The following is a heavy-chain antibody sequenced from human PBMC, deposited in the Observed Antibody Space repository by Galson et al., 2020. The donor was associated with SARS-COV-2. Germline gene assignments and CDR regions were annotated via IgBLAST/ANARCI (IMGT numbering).Heavy chain of an antibody. J-gene: IGHJ6*03. V-gene: IGHV4-34*01. CDR3: ARSRQDVTMIVVAMTADYHYMDV. Sequence: SETLSLTCAVYGGSFSDYYWNWIRQSPGKGLEWIGEINHSGSTKSSPSLKSRVTIAVDTSKNQFSLQLTSMTAADTAVYYCARSRQDVTMIVVAMTADYHYMDVWSKGTTVTISS. CDR1: GGSFSDYY. CDR2: INHSGST. D-gene: IGHD3-22*01.